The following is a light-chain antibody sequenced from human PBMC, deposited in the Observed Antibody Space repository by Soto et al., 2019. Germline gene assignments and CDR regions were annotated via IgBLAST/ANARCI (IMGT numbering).Light chain of an antibody. J-gene: IGKJ1*01. CDR3: QQYNNWPRT. Sequence: ERVMTQSPATLSVSPGENATLSCRASQSVSSNLAWYQQKPGQAPRLLIYGASTRATGIPDGFSGSGSGAEFTLTISSLQSEDLAVYYCQQYNNWPRTFGQGTKVDIK. V-gene: IGKV3-15*01. CDR2: GAS. CDR1: QSVSSN.